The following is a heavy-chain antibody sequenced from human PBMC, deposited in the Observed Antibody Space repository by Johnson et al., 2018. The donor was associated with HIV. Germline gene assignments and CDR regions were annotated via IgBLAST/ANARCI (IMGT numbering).Heavy chain of an antibody. J-gene: IGHJ3*02. CDR3: AKANWNGDAFDI. CDR1: GFTFDDYA. V-gene: IGHV3-9*01. D-gene: IGHD1-1*01. CDR2: ISGNSGSI. Sequence: VQLVESGGGLVQPGGSLRLSCAASGFTFDDYAMHWVRQAPGKGLEWVSGISGNSGSIGYADSVKGRFTISRDNAKNSLYLQMNSLRAEDTALYYCAKANWNGDAFDIWGQGTMVTVSS.